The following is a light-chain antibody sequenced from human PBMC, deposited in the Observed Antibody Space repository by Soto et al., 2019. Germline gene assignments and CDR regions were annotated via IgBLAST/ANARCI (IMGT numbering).Light chain of an antibody. V-gene: IGLV2-8*01. CDR1: SSDVGGYKY. Sequence: QSALTQPPSASGSPGQSVTISCTGTSSDVGGYKYVSWYQQHPGKAPKLMIYEVSKRPSGVPDRFSGSKSGNTASLTVSGLQAEDEDDYYCTSYVGSNIWVFGGGTKLTVL. J-gene: IGLJ3*02. CDR2: EVS. CDR3: TSYVGSNIWV.